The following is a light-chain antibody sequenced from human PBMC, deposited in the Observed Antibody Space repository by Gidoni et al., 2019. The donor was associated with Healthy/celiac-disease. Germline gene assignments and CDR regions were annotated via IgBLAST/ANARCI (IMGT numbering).Light chain of an antibody. V-gene: IGKV3-20*01. CDR2: GAS. CDR1: QSVSSSY. CDR3: QQRRT. Sequence: EIVLTQSPGTLSLSPGESATLPCRARQSVSSSYLAWYQQKPGQAPRLLIYGASSRATGIPDRFSGSGSGTDFTLTISRLEPEDFAVYYCQQRRTFGQGTKVEIK. J-gene: IGKJ1*01.